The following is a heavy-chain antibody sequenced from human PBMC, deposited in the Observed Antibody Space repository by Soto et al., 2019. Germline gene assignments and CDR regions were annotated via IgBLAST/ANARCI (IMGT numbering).Heavy chain of an antibody. J-gene: IGHJ6*02. Sequence: SETLSLTCAVYGGSFSGYYWSWIRQPPGKGLEWIGEINHSGSTNYNPSLKSRVTISVDTSKNQFSLKLSSVTAADTAVYYCARVKSIAMSYGSGSYYTSSYYYYGMDVWGQGTTVTVSS. D-gene: IGHD3-10*01. V-gene: IGHV4-34*01. CDR1: GGSFSGYY. CDR2: INHSGST. CDR3: ARVKSIAMSYGSGSYYTSSYYYYGMDV.